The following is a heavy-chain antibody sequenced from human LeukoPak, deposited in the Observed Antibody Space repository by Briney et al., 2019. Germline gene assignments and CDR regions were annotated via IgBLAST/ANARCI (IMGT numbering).Heavy chain of an antibody. CDR3: ARDLGPHSSSPNSGAFDI. Sequence: PGGSLRLSCAASGFTFSSYEMNWVRQAPGKGLEWVSYISSSGSTIYYADSVKGRFTISRDNAKNSLYLQMNSLRAEDTAVYYCARDLGPHSSSPNSGAFDIWGQGTMVTVSS. J-gene: IGHJ3*02. CDR1: GFTFSSYE. CDR2: ISSSGSTI. D-gene: IGHD6-6*01. V-gene: IGHV3-48*03.